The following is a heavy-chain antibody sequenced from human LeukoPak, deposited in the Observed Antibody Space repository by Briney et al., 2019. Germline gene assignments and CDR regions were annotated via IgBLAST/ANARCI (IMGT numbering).Heavy chain of an antibody. CDR1: GGSISSSSYY. J-gene: IGHJ5*02. CDR3: ARYGIAVAGTHNWFDP. D-gene: IGHD6-19*01. Sequence: SETLSLTCTVSGGSISSSSYYWGWIRQPPGKGLEWIGRIYYSGSTYYNPSLKSRVTISVDTSKNQFSLKLSSVTAADTAVYYCARYGIAVAGTHNWFDPWGQGTLVTVSS. V-gene: IGHV4-39*01. CDR2: IYYSGST.